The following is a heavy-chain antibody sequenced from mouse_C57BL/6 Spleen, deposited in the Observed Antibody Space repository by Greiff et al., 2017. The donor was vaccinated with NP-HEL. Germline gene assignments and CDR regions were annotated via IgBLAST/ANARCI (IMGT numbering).Heavy chain of an antibody. CDR2: ISYSGST. CDR3: ARGDRYGRHAMDY. V-gene: IGHV3-8*01. J-gene: IGHJ4*01. CDR1: GYSITSDY. D-gene: IGHD2-12*01. Sequence: EVQRVESGPGLAKPSQTLSLTCSVTGYSITSDYWNWIRKFPGNKLEYMGYISYSGSTYYNPSLKSRISITRDTSKNQYYLQLNSVTTEDTATYYCARGDRYGRHAMDYWGQGTSVTGSS.